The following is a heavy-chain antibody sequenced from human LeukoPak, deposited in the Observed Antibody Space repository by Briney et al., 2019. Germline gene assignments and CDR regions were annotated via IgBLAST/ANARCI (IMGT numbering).Heavy chain of an antibody. CDR3: ARGQTASASGY. D-gene: IGHD2-21*02. V-gene: IGHV4-38-2*01. J-gene: IGHJ4*02. Sequence: SETLSLTGAVSGYSVTSDYYWGWIRQPPGKGLEWLGSIYHSGTTYYNPSLKNRVTISVDTSKNQFFLNLTSVTAADTAVYFCARGQTASASGYWGQGTLVTVSS. CDR2: IYHSGTT. CDR1: GYSVTSDYY.